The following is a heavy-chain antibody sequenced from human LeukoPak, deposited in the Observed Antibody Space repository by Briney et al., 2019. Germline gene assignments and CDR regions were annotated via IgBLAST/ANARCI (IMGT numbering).Heavy chain of an antibody. CDR2: INPNSGGT. Sequence: ASVKVSCKASGYTFTGYYMHWVRQAPGQGLGWMGWINPNSGGTNYAQKFQGRVTMTRDTSISTAYMELSRLRSDDTAVYYCAREGGPFIVVVPAAIISRLVGMDVWDQGTTVTVSS. CDR1: GYTFTGYY. V-gene: IGHV1-2*02. D-gene: IGHD2-2*02. CDR3: AREGGPFIVVVPAAIISRLVGMDV. J-gene: IGHJ6*02.